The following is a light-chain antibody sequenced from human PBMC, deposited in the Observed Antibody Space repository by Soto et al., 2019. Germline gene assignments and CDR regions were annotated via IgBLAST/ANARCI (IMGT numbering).Light chain of an antibody. CDR3: QQYGSYRT. CDR1: QSVSSSY. Sequence: EIVLTQSPGTLSLSPGERATLSCRASQSVSSSYLAWYQQKPGQAPRLLIYGASSRATGIQDRFSGSGSGTDFTLTISRLEPEEFAVYYCQQYGSYRTFGQGTKVEIK. CDR2: GAS. V-gene: IGKV3-20*01. J-gene: IGKJ1*01.